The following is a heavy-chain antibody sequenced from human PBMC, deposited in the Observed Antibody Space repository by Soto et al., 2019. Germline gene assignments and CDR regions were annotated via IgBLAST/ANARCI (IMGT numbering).Heavy chain of an antibody. Sequence: PGGSLRLSCAASGFTFSSYAMSWVRQAPGKGLEWVSAISGSGGSTYYADSVKGRFTISRDNSKNTLYLQMNSLRAEDTAVYYCAGGPGPIVVVPAAFRYWGQGTLVTVSS. J-gene: IGHJ4*02. CDR2: ISGSGGST. CDR1: GFTFSSYA. CDR3: AGGPGPIVVVPAAFRY. V-gene: IGHV3-23*01. D-gene: IGHD2-2*01.